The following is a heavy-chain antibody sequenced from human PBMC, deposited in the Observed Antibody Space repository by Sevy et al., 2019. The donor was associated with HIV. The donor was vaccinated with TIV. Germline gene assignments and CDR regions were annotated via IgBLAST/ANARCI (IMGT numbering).Heavy chain of an antibody. D-gene: IGHD5-12*01. CDR3: TRDFVATTMGGAPFDI. Sequence: GGSLRLSCAASGFTFDDYAMNWVRQAPGKGLEWVSGISWDSGLIGYAVSVQGRFTVSRDSSKNSLYLQMNNLRPEDTALYYCTRDFVATTMGGAPFDIWVRGTMVTVSS. CDR1: GFTFDDYA. V-gene: IGHV3-9*01. J-gene: IGHJ3*02. CDR2: ISWDSGLI.